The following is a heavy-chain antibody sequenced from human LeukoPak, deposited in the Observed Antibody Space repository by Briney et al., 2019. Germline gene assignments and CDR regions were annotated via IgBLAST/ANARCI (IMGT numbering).Heavy chain of an antibody. J-gene: IGHJ4*02. Sequence: GASVKVSCKASGYTFTSYYMHWVRQAPGQGLEWMGIINPSGGSTSYAQKFQGRVTMTRDTSTSTVYMELSSLRSEDTAVYYCAGEGQMATADYWGQGTLVTVSS. CDR2: INPSGGST. D-gene: IGHD5-24*01. CDR3: AGEGQMATADY. V-gene: IGHV1-46*01. CDR1: GYTFTSYY.